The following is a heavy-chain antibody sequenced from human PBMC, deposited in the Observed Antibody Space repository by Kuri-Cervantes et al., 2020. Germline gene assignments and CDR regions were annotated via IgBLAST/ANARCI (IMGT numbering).Heavy chain of an antibody. CDR1: GGSISSSSYY. CDR3: ARDNAAALDY. D-gene: IGHD6-13*01. J-gene: IGHJ4*02. CDR2: IYYSGST. V-gene: IGHV4-39*07. Sequence: SETLSLTCTVSGGSISSSSYYWGWIRQPPGKGLEWIGSIYYSGSTYYNPSLKSRVTMSVDTSQNQFSLKLSSVTAADTAVYYCARDNAAALDYWGQGTLVTVSS.